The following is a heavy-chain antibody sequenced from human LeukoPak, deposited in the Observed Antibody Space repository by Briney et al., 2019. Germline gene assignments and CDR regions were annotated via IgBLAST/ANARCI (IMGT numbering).Heavy chain of an antibody. CDR3: ASTDSGYEKFDY. CDR2: IIPIFGTA. CDR1: GGTFSSYA. D-gene: IGHD5-12*01. J-gene: IGHJ4*02. V-gene: IGHV1-69*13. Sequence: SVKVSCKASGGTFSSYAISWVRQAPGQGLEWMGGIIPIFGTANYAQKFQGRVTITADESTSTAYMELSSLRSEDTAVYYCASTDSGYEKFDYWGQGTLVTVSS.